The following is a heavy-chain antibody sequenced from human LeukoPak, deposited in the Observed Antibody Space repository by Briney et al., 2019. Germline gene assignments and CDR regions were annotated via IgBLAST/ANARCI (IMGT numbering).Heavy chain of an antibody. V-gene: IGHV1-69*06. J-gene: IGHJ4*02. Sequence: ASVKVSCKASGGTFSSYAISWVRQAPGQGLEWMGGIIPIFGTANYAQKFQGRVTMTEDTSTDTAYMELSSLRSEDTAVYYCATDRGFYGGNSEYYFDYWGQGTLVTVSS. CDR2: IIPIFGTA. CDR1: GGTFSSYA. D-gene: IGHD4-23*01. CDR3: ATDRGFYGGNSEYYFDY.